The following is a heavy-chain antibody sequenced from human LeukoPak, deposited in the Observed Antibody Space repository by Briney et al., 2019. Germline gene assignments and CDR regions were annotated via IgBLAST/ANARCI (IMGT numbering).Heavy chain of an antibody. CDR3: AGGSGSPLDY. J-gene: IGHJ4*02. Sequence: GGSLRLSCAASGFTFSNYGMHWVRQAPGKGLEWVAVISYDGSNKYYADSVKGRFTISRDNSKNTLFLQMNSLRTDDTAVYSCAGGSGSPLDYRGQGTLVTVSS. D-gene: IGHD3-10*01. V-gene: IGHV3-30*03. CDR1: GFTFSNYG. CDR2: ISYDGSNK.